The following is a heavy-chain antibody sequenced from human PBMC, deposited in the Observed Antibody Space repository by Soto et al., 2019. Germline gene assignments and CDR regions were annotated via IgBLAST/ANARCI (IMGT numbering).Heavy chain of an antibody. D-gene: IGHD3-22*01. Sequence: ASVKVSCKASGYTFTGYYMHWVRQAPGQGLEWMGWINPNSGGTNYAQKFQGRVTMTRDTSISTAYMELGRLRSDDTAVYYCARVSHYYDSSGYYWGQGTLVTVSS. CDR1: GYTFTGYY. J-gene: IGHJ4*02. CDR3: ARVSHYYDSSGYY. V-gene: IGHV1-2*02. CDR2: INPNSGGT.